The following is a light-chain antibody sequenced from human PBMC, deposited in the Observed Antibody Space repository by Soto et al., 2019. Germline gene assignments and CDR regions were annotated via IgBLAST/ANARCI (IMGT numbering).Light chain of an antibody. CDR3: QQFAISRT. CDR1: HNIERW. CDR2: DAS. V-gene: IGKV1-5*01. J-gene: IGKJ1*01. Sequence: IQMTQSPSTLSASVGDRVTITCRASHNIERWMAWYQQKPGRAPSLLIFDASTLHSGVPSRFSGSGSGTDFTLTISSLQPDDFATYYCQQFAISRTFGQGIKVDIK.